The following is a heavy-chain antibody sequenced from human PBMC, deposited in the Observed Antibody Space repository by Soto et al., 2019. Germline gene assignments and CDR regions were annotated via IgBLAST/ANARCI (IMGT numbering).Heavy chain of an antibody. J-gene: IGHJ6*02. CDR1: GYTFTSYP. Sequence: ASVKVSCKASGYTFTSYPMHWVRQAPGQRLEWMGRINAGNGNTKYSQKFQGRVTITRDTSASTAYMELSSLRSEDTAVYYCARDQGTGTHYYYYGMDVWGQGTTVTVSS. D-gene: IGHD1-7*01. CDR3: ARDQGTGTHYYYYGMDV. CDR2: INAGNGNT. V-gene: IGHV1-3*01.